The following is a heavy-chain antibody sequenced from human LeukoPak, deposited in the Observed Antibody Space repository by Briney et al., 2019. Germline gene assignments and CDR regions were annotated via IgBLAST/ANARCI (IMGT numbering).Heavy chain of an antibody. CDR3: ARYDVGWYYFDY. D-gene: IGHD6-19*01. CDR2: IYHSGST. V-gene: IGHV4-4*02. CDR1: GDSISSSNW. J-gene: IGHJ4*02. Sequence: SETLSLTCVVSGDSISSSNWWSWVRQPPEKGLEWIGEIYHSGSTNYNPSLKSRVTISVDKSKNQFSLKLSSVTAADTAVYYCARYDVGWYYFDYWGQGTLVTVSS.